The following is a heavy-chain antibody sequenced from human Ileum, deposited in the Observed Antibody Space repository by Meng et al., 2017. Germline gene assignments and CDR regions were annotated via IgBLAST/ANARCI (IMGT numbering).Heavy chain of an antibody. V-gene: IGHV3-21*01. CDR2: ISSSSYYI. CDR1: GFTFSSYS. CDR3: ARDLIIRLLRYFTYGMEN. J-gene: IGHJ6*02. Sequence: GESLKISCAASGFTFSSYSMNWVRQAPGKGLEWVSSISSSSYYIYYADSVKGRFTISRNNAKNSLYLQMNSLTAEDTAVYYCARDLIIRLLRYFTYGMENWGQGTTVTVSS. D-gene: IGHD3-9*01.